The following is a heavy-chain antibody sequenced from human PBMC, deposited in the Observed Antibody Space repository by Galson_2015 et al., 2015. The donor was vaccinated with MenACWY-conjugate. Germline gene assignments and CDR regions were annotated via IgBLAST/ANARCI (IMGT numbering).Heavy chain of an antibody. J-gene: IGHJ4*02. CDR3: TKGGYDYIWWTLDF. D-gene: IGHD3-16*01. V-gene: IGHV3-23*01. CDR1: GFTFSSYA. Sequence: SLRLSCAASGFTFSSYAMSWVRQAPGKGLEWVSGVSSSGRSTKNSDSVKGRFTISRDNSKNTVYLQMNSLRAEDTAIYYCTKGGYDYIWWTLDFWGQGILVTVSS. CDR2: VSSSGRST.